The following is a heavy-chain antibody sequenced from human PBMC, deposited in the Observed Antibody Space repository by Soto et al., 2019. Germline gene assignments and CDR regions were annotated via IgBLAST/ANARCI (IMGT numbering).Heavy chain of an antibody. CDR2: INPNSGET. Sequence: ASVKVSCKASGYTFIEYFIHWLRQAPGQGLEWMGWINPNSGETKFAQKLQGRVTMTTDTSTSTAYMELRSLRSDDTAVYYCARDRFRKLAEHGMDVWGQGTTVTVSS. CDR3: ARDRFRKLAEHGMDV. D-gene: IGHD6-6*01. J-gene: IGHJ6*02. CDR1: GYTFIEYF. V-gene: IGHV1-18*04.